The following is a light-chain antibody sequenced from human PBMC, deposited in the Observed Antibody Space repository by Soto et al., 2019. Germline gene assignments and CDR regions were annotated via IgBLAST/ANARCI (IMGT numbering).Light chain of an antibody. Sequence: EIVLTQFPATLSLSPGETATLSCRASQTVGTYLAWYQQKPGQAPRLLISDASNRATGVPARFSGSGSGTDFTLTISSLEPEDFAVDFCQQRNNWPRITFGQGTRLEIK. CDR3: QQRNNWPRIT. CDR1: QTVGTY. J-gene: IGKJ5*01. CDR2: DAS. V-gene: IGKV3-11*01.